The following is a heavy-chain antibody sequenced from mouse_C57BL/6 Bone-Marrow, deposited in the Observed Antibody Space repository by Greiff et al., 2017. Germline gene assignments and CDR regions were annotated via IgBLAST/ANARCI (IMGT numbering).Heavy chain of an antibody. J-gene: IGHJ3*01. CDR1: GYTFTDYY. CDR3: ARGSHYGSSAWFAY. CDR2: IFPGSGNT. D-gene: IGHD1-1*01. Sequence: VQLQQSGPELVKPGASVKISCKASGYTFTDYYINWVKQRPGQGLEWIGWIFPGSGNTYYNEKFKGKATLTADKSSSTAYMELRSLTSEDSAVYFCARGSHYGSSAWFAYWGQGTLVTVSA. V-gene: IGHV1-75*01.